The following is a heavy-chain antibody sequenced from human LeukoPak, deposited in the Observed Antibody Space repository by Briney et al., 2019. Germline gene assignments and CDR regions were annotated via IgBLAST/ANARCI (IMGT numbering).Heavy chain of an antibody. D-gene: IGHD3-10*01. CDR3: ARDMGYGMDV. CDR2: IRYDGSNK. Sequence: GGSLRLSCAASGFTFSSYGMHWVRQAPGKGLEWVAFIRYDGSNKYYADSVKGRFTISRDNAKNSLYLQMNSLRAKDTAVYCCARDMGYGMDVWGQGTTVTVSS. V-gene: IGHV3-30*02. J-gene: IGHJ6*02. CDR1: GFTFSSYG.